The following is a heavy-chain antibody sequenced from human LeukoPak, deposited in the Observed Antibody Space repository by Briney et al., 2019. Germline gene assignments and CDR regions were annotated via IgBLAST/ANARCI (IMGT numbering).Heavy chain of an antibody. V-gene: IGHV1-2*02. D-gene: IGHD4-11*01. CDR1: GYTFTGYY. CDR2: TNPNSGGT. J-gene: IGHJ4*02. CDR3: ARGIDDYSNYEALDY. Sequence: ASVKVSCKASGYTFTGYYMHWVRHAPGQGLEWMGWTNPNSGGTNYAQKFQGRVTMTRDTSISTAYMELSRLRSDDTAVYYCARGIDDYSNYEALDYWGQGTLVTVSS.